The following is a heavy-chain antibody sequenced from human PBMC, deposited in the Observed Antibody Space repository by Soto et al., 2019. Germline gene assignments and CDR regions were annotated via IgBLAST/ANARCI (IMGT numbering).Heavy chain of an antibody. D-gene: IGHD3-22*01. CDR2: ISAYNGNT. J-gene: IGHJ4*02. CDR1: GYTFTSYG. Sequence: ASVKGSCKASGYTFTSYGISWVRQAPGQGLEWMGWISAYNGNTNYAQKLQGRVTMTTDTSTTTAYMELRSLRSDDTAVYYCARANYYDSSGYPVYWVQGTLITVSS. CDR3: ARANYYDSSGYPVY. V-gene: IGHV1-18*01.